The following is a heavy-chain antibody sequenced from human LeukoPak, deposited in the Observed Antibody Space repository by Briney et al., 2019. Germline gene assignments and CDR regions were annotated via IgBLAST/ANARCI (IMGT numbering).Heavy chain of an antibody. CDR2: IDNDGSIT. Sequence: GGSLRLSCAASGFTFSSYWMHWVRQVPGKGLVWVSRIDNDGSITTYADSVKGRFTISRDTAKNTLYLQMNSLRAEDTGVYYCTRDPGSGDCFDYWGQGTLVTVSS. CDR3: TRDPGSGDCFDY. D-gene: IGHD2-21*01. V-gene: IGHV3-74*01. CDR1: GFTFSSYW. J-gene: IGHJ4*02.